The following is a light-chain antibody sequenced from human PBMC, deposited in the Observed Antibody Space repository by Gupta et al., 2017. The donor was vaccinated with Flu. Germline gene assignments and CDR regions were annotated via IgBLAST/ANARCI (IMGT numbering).Light chain of an antibody. V-gene: IGKV1-5*03. J-gene: IGKJ1*01. CDR2: RAS. CDR1: QTVGDW. CDR3: QQYQSFSWT. Sequence: DIQMTQSPSTLSASIADRVTITCRASQTVGDWLAWYQQKPGKAPRLLIYRASTLQSGVPSRFSGSGSGTDFTLTITSLQPDDFATYYCQQYQSFSWTFGQGTRVEIK.